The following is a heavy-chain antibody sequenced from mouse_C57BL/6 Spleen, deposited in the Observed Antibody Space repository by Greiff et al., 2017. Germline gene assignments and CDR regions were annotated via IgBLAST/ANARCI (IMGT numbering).Heavy chain of an antibody. CDR1: GYTFTSYT. V-gene: IGHV1-4*01. D-gene: IGHD2-12*01. J-gene: IGHJ4*01. CDR3: AREGNDNAMDY. CDR2: INPSSGYT. Sequence: VQLQESGAELARPGASVKMSCKASGYTFTSYTMHWVKQRPGQGLEWIGYINPSSGYTKYNQKFKDKATLTADKSSSTAYMQLSSLTSEDSAVYYCAREGNDNAMDYWGQGTSVTVSS.